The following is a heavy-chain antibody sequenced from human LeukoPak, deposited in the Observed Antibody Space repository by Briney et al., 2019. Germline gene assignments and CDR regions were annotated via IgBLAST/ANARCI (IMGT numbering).Heavy chain of an antibody. D-gene: IGHD3-22*01. CDR3: ARVRNRYYYDSSGSYWYFDL. CDR2: IYYRGST. J-gene: IGHJ2*01. V-gene: IGHV4-59*01. CDR1: GGSISSYY. Sequence: PSETLSLTCTVSGGSISSYYWSWIGQPPGKGLEWIGYIYYRGSTNYNPSLKSRVTISVDTSKNQFSLKLSSVTAADTAVYYCARVRNRYYYDSSGSYWYFDLWGRGTLVTVSS.